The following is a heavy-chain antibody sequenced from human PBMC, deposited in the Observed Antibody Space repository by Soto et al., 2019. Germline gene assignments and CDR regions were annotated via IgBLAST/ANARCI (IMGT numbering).Heavy chain of an antibody. CDR3: ARVAYGNGWIFDY. V-gene: IGHV3-7*01. Sequence: GSLALSSAASGFTFTSYWMSGVRQASGKGLEWVANIKQDGSEKYYVDSVKGRFTLSRDNAKNSLQLQMSSLRDEDTAIYFCARVAYGNGWIFDYWGQGTLVTVSS. J-gene: IGHJ4*01. CDR1: GFTFTSYW. CDR2: IKQDGSEK. D-gene: IGHD6-19*01.